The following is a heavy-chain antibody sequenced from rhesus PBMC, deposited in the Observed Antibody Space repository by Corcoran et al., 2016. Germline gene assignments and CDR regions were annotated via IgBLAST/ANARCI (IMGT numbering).Heavy chain of an antibody. V-gene: IGHV4-73*01. Sequence: QVKLQQWGEGLMKPSETLSLTCAVYGGSISGRYYWSWIRQAPGKGLEGIGNIDGKGARTSYKPSRKNRTTISKDTSKNQVSLKLRAVTAADTAVYDCARRGVDTFDFWGQGVLVTVSS. CDR1: GGSISGRYY. D-gene: IGHD3-40*01. CDR2: IDGKGART. J-gene: IGHJ4*01. CDR3: ARRGVDTFDF.